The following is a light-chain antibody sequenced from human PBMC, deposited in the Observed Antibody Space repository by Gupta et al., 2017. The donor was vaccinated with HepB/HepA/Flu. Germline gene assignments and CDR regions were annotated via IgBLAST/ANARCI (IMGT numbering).Light chain of an antibody. CDR1: QGINNY. V-gene: IGKV1-27*01. CDR3: QKYNSAPWT. CDR2: AAS. J-gene: IGKJ1*01. Sequence: IQLTQSPSSLSASVGDRVAIPCRASQGINNYLAWYQQKPGKVPKLLIYAASTLQSGVPSRFSGSGSGTDFTLTISSLQPEDVATYYCQKYNSAPWTFGQGTKVEIK.